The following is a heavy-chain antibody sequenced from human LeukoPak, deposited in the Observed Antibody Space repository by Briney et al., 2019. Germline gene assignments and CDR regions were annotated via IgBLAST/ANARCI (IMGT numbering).Heavy chain of an antibody. Sequence: ASVKVSCTASGYTFTSYYMHWVRQAPGQGLEWMGIINPSGGSTSYAQKFQGRVTMTRDTSTSTVYMELSSLRSEDTAVYYCARDRMYYDFWSGYTLPDYGMDVWGQGTTVTVSS. CDR2: INPSGGST. D-gene: IGHD3-3*01. CDR1: GYTFTSYY. CDR3: ARDRMYYDFWSGYTLPDYGMDV. V-gene: IGHV1-46*01. J-gene: IGHJ6*02.